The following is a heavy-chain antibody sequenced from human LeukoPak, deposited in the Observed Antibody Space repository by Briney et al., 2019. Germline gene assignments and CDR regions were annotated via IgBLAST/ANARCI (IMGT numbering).Heavy chain of an antibody. V-gene: IGHV4-39*01. CDR2: IYYSGST. D-gene: IGHD1-26*01. CDR1: GGSISSGTYN. Sequence: SETLSLTCTACGGSISSGTYNWGWIRQPPGKGLEWIGSIYYSGSTSYNPSLKSRVTISVDTSKNQFSLKLDSVTAADTAVYYCPRNATVSGIAYFDYRGQGTLVTVSS. J-gene: IGHJ4*02. CDR3: PRNATVSGIAYFDY.